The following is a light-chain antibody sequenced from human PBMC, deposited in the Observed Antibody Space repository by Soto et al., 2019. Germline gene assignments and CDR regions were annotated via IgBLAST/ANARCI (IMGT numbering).Light chain of an antibody. V-gene: IGKV1-39*01. J-gene: IGKJ1*01. CDR3: HQYNSYSRT. Sequence: DIQMTQSPSSLSASVGDRVTITCRASQSISSYLNWYQQKPGKAPKLLIYAASSLQSGVPSRFSGSGYGTEFTLTISSLQPDDFATYYCHQYNSYSRTFGHGAKVDIK. CDR2: AAS. CDR1: QSISSY.